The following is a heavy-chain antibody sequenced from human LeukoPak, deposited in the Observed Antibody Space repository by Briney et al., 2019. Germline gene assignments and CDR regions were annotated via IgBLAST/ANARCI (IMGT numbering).Heavy chain of an antibody. CDR1: GYNFATYW. J-gene: IGHJ4*02. D-gene: IGHD5-12*01. Sequence: PGESLKISCKGSGYNFATYWISWVRQLPGKGLEWMGRIDPSNSYTNYSPSFQGHVTISADKSINTAYLQWRSLKASDNAIYYCARLGGYDSYWGQGSLVTVSS. CDR2: IDPSNSYT. V-gene: IGHV5-10-1*01. CDR3: ARLGGYDSY.